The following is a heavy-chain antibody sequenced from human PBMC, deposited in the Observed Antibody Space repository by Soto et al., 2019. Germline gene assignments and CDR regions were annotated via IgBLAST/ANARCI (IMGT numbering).Heavy chain of an antibody. V-gene: IGHV3-74*01. Sequence: PGGSLRLSCAASGLTFSSYWMHWVRQAPGKGLVWVSRISTDGSVTTYADSVKGRFTISRDNSKNTLYLQMNSLRAEDTAVYYCAKAKWELRGGFDYWGQGTPVTVSS. CDR1: GLTFSSYW. D-gene: IGHD1-26*01. CDR2: ISTDGSVT. CDR3: AKAKWELRGGFDY. J-gene: IGHJ4*02.